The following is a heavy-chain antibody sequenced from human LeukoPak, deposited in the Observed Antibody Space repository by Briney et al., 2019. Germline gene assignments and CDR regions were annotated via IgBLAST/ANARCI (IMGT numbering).Heavy chain of an antibody. Sequence: PLETLSLTCTVSGGSISSYYWSWIRQPPGKGPEWIGYIYYSGSANYNPSLKSRVTISVDTSKNQFSLKLSSVTAADTAVYYCARLTGYDWESSYDYWGQGTLVTVSS. J-gene: IGHJ4*02. CDR2: IYYSGSA. CDR3: ARLTGYDWESSYDY. V-gene: IGHV4-59*01. CDR1: GGSISSYY. D-gene: IGHD5-12*01.